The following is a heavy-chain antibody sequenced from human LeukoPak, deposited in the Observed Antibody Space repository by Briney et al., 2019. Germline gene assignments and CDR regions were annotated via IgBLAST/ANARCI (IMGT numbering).Heavy chain of an antibody. V-gene: IGHV1-69*01. CDR1: GGTFSSYA. D-gene: IGHD3-22*01. CDR2: IIPIFGTA. Sequence: SVKVSCKASGGTFSSYAISWVRQAPGQGLEWMGGIIPIFGTANYAQKFQGRVTITADESTSTVYIELSSLRSEDTAVYYCARPNSYYDSSGYYFDYWGQGTLVTVSS. CDR3: ARPNSYYDSSGYYFDY. J-gene: IGHJ4*02.